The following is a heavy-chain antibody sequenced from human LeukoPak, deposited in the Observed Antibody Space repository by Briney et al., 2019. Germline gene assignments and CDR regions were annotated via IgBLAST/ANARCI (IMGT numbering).Heavy chain of an antibody. J-gene: IGHJ4*02. CDR2: INHSGST. V-gene: IGHV4-34*01. D-gene: IGHD3-10*01. Sequence: SETLSLTCAVYGGSFSGYYWSWIRQPPGKGLEWIGEINHSGSTNYNPSLKSRVTISVDTSKNQFSLKLSSVTAADTAVYYCARAHYYGSGSHDYRGQGTLVTVSS. CDR3: ARAHYYGSGSHDY. CDR1: GGSFSGYY.